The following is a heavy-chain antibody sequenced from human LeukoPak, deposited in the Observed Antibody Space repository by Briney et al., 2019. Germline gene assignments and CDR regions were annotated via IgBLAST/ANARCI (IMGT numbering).Heavy chain of an antibody. Sequence: AGGSLRLSCAASGFTFSSYGIHWVRQAPGKGLEWVAVIWYYGSNKYYADSVKGRFTISRDNSKNTLYLQMNILRAEDTAVYYCARGREVLGDLSSLYFDYWGQGTLVTVSS. V-gene: IGHV3-33*01. J-gene: IGHJ4*02. CDR2: IWYYGSNK. CDR3: ARGREVLGDLSSLYFDY. CDR1: GFTFSSYG. D-gene: IGHD3-10*01.